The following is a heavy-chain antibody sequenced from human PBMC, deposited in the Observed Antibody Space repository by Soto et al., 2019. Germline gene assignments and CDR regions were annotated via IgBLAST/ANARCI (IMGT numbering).Heavy chain of an antibody. D-gene: IGHD1-7*01. V-gene: IGHV4-31*03. CDR1: GGSISSGGYY. CDR3: ARGSEGITGTTIHWFDP. CDR2: IYYSGST. Sequence: PSETLSLTCTVSGGSISSGGYYWSWIRQHPGKGLEWIGYIYYSGSTYYNPSLKSRVTISVDTSKNQFSLKLSSVTAADTAVYYCARGSEGITGTTIHWFDPWGQGTLVTVS. J-gene: IGHJ5*02.